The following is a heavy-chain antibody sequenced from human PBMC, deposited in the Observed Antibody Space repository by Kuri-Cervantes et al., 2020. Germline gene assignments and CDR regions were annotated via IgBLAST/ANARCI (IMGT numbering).Heavy chain of an antibody. CDR3: TTSPLVWSGDLSRSNYFDF. Sequence: GESLKISCTVSGGSISSSSYYWGWVRQAPGKGLEWVGRIKSKTDVGSIDYAAPVKGRFTISGDDSKNTLYLQMNSLKTEDTAVYYCTTSPLVWSGDLSRSNYFDFWGQGTLVTVSS. V-gene: IGHV3-15*05. CDR1: GGSISSSSYY. D-gene: IGHD3-10*01. CDR2: IKSKTDVGSI. J-gene: IGHJ4*02.